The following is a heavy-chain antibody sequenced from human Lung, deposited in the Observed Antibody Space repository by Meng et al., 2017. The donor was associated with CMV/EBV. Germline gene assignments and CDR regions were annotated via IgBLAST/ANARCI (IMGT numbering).Heavy chain of an antibody. CDR2: IYHSGST. Sequence: GELQGSGPGLVKPSGTLSLPCAVSGGSISSSNWGSWGRQPPGKGLEWIGEIYHSGSTNYNPSLKSRVTISVDKSKNQFSLKLSSVTAADTAVYYCASFPPPGKQWLVTDYWGQGTLVTVSS. J-gene: IGHJ4*02. CDR1: GGSISSSNW. D-gene: IGHD6-19*01. V-gene: IGHV4-4*02. CDR3: ASFPPPGKQWLVTDY.